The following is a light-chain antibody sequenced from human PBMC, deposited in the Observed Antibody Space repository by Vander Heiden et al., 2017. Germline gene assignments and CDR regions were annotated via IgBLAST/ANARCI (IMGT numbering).Light chain of an antibody. CDR3: QQSDSTPDT. CDR2: AAS. CDR1: QSISSY. J-gene: IGKJ2*01. Sequence: DIQMTQSPSSLSASVGDRVTITCRTSQSISSYLNWYQQKPVKAPKLLIYAASSLQSGVPSSFTPSRSGTDFTLTISRLQPEDFATYYCQQSDSTPDTFGQGTKLEIK. V-gene: IGKV1-39*01.